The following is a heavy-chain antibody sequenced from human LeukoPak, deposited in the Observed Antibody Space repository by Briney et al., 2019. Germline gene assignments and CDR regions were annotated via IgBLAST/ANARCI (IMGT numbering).Heavy chain of an antibody. CDR3: ARAQWRTYSYYYMDV. J-gene: IGHJ6*03. D-gene: IGHD6-19*01. CDR1: GFTVSFNC. CDR2: IYSGGST. Sequence: GGSLRLSCAASGFTVSFNCMSWVRQAPGKGLEWISVIYSGGSTYYADSVKGRFTISRDDSKNTLYLQMNSLRAEDTAIYYCARAQWRTYSYYYMDVWGKGTTVTVSS. V-gene: IGHV3-53*01.